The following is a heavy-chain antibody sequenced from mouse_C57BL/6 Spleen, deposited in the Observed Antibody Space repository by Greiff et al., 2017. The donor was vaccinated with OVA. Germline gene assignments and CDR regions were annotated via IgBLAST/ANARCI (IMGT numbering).Heavy chain of an antibody. D-gene: IGHD1-1*01. CDR1: GFSLTSYG. J-gene: IGHJ4*01. Sequence: QVQLQQSGPGLVQPSQSLSITCTVSGFSLTSYGVHWVRQSPGKGLEWLGVIWRGGSTDYNAAFMSRLSITKDNSKSQVFFKMNSLQADDTAIYYCAKKGYYGSSSYAMDYWGQGTSVTVSS. V-gene: IGHV2-5*01. CDR3: AKKGYYGSSSYAMDY. CDR2: IWRGGST.